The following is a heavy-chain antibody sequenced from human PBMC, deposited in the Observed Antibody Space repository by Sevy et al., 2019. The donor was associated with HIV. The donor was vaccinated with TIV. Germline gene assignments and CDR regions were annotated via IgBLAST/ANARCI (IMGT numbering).Heavy chain of an antibody. Sequence: GGSLRLSCAASGFIFSTYGMHWVRQAPGKGLEWVALIWYDGSSQYYADSVQGRFTMSRDNSKNTLDLQMNSLRAEDTAVYYCVSGASIAAAGNFVYWGQGTLVTVSS. J-gene: IGHJ4*02. CDR1: GFIFSTYG. CDR2: IWYDGSSQ. V-gene: IGHV3-33*08. D-gene: IGHD6-13*01. CDR3: VSGASIAAAGNFVY.